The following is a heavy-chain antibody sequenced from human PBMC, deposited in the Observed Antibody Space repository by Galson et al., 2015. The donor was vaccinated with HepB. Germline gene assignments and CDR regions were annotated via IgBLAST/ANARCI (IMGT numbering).Heavy chain of an antibody. D-gene: IGHD4-17*01. V-gene: IGHV1-18*01. J-gene: IGHJ2*01. CDR3: ARDRVYGDYDVYWYFDL. CDR2: ISVYNGNT. CDR1: GYTFTNYG. Sequence: SVKVSCKASGYTFTNYGISWVRQAPGQGLEWMGWISVYNGNTNYVPKFQGRVTMTTDTSTSTAYMELRSLRSDDTAVYYCARDRVYGDYDVYWYFDLWGRGTLVTVSS.